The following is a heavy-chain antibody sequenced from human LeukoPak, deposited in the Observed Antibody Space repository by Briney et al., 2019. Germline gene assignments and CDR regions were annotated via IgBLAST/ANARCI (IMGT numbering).Heavy chain of an antibody. Sequence: GASVKVSCKASGYTFTSYGISWVRQAPGQGLEWMGWISAYNGNTNYAQKLQGRVTMTTDTSTSTAYMELRSLRSDDTAVYYCARAAHTIFGVVSPYYYYMDVWGKGTTVTVSS. V-gene: IGHV1-18*01. CDR2: ISAYNGNT. D-gene: IGHD3-3*01. CDR1: GYTFTSYG. J-gene: IGHJ6*03. CDR3: ARAAHTIFGVVSPYYYYMDV.